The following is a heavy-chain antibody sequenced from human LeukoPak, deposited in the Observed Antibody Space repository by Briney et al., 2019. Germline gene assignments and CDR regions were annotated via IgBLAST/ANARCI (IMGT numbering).Heavy chain of an antibody. D-gene: IGHD6-19*01. Sequence: QSGGSLRLSCAASGFTFSSYGMHWVRQAPGKGLEWVAVIWYDGSNKYYADSVKGRFTIFRGNSKNTLYLQMNSLRAEDTAVYYCARGHPRYIAVAGGGEADYFDYWGQGTLVTVSS. CDR1: GFTFSSYG. CDR2: IWYDGSNK. CDR3: ARGHPRYIAVAGGGEADYFDY. J-gene: IGHJ4*02. V-gene: IGHV3-33*01.